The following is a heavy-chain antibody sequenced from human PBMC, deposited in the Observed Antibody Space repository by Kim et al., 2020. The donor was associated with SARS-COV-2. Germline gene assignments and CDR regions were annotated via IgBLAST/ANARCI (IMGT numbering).Heavy chain of an antibody. CDR3: AKKGIPARGHWYFDL. V-gene: IGHV3-23*01. D-gene: IGHD6-13*01. CDR1: GFTFSSFA. J-gene: IGHJ2*01. Sequence: GGSLRLSCAASGFTFSSFAMTWVRQAPGKGLEWVSILSDSGGDTFYADSGKGRSTISRDNSKNTPYLQMNSLSAEETAVYYCAKKGIPARGHWYFDLWGRGTLVTVSS. CDR2: LSDSGGDT.